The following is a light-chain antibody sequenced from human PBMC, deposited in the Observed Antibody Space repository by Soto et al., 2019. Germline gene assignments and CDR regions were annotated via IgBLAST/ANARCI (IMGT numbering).Light chain of an antibody. J-gene: IGLJ1*01. CDR1: SSNIGAGYD. Sequence: QPVLTQPPSVSGAPGQRVTISCTGSSSNIGAGYDVQWYQQLPGTAPKLLIYGNNNRPSGVPDRFSGSKSDTSASLAITELQAEDEADYYCQSYDSSLSAYVFGPGTKVTVL. CDR2: GNN. V-gene: IGLV1-40*01. CDR3: QSYDSSLSAYV.